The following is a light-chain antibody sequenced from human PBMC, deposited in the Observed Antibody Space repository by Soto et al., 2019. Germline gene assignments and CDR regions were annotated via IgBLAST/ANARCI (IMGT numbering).Light chain of an antibody. V-gene: IGKV3D-20*02. CDR1: QSVSSSY. CDR3: QQRSNWPPIT. J-gene: IGKJ5*01. CDR2: DAS. Sequence: EIVLTQSPGTLSLSPGERATLSCRASQSVSSSYLAWYQQKPGQAPRLLIYDASNRATGVPLRFSGSGSGTDFTLTISSLEPEDSAVYYCQQRSNWPPITFGQGTRLEIK.